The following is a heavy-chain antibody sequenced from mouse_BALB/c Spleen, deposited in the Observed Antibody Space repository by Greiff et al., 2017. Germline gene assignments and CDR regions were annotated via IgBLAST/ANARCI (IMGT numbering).Heavy chain of an antibody. CDR2: IDPETGGT. CDR3: TRMMITTGYYAMDY. V-gene: IGHV1-15*01. Sequence: VQLQPSGAELVRPGASVTLSCKASGYTFTDYEMHWVKQTPVHGLEWIGAIDPETGGTAYNQKFKGKATLTADKSSSTAYMALRSLTSEDSAVYYCTRMMITTGYYAMDYWGQGTTVTVSS. D-gene: IGHD2-4*01. J-gene: IGHJ4*01. CDR1: GYTFTDYE.